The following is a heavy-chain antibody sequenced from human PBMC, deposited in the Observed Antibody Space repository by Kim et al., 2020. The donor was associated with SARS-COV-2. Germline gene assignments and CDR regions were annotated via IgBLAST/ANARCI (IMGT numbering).Heavy chain of an antibody. V-gene: IGHV1-24*01. CDR1: GYTLTELS. Sequence: ASVKVSCKVSGYTLTELSMHWVRQAPGKGLEWMGGFDPEDGETIYAQKFQGRVTMTEDTSTDTAYMELSSLRSEDTAVYYCATDPRNVRDTAARWFDYWGQGTLVTVSS. D-gene: IGHD6-25*01. CDR2: FDPEDGET. CDR3: ATDPRNVRDTAARWFDY. J-gene: IGHJ4*02.